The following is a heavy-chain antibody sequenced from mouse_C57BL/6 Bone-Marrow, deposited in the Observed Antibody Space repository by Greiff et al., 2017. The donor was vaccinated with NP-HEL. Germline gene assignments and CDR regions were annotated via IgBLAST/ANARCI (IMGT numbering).Heavy chain of an antibody. CDR2: IHPNSGST. D-gene: IGHD2-1*01. Sequence: VQLQQPGAELVKPGASVKLSCKASGYTFTSYWMHWVKQRPGQGLEWIGMIHPNSGSTNYNEKFKSKAPLTVDKSSSTASMQLSSLTSEDSAVYYCASGGYYGNYGYFDVWGTGTTVTVSS. CDR1: GYTFTSYW. J-gene: IGHJ1*03. CDR3: ASGGYYGNYGYFDV. V-gene: IGHV1-64*01.